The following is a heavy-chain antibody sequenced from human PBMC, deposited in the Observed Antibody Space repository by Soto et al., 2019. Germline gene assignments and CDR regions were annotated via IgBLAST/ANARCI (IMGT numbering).Heavy chain of an antibody. CDR1: GASISSSSYS. CDR3: ARHIFTTVVRGFLITFDQYRGMDV. Sequence: SETLSLPCNVSGASISSSSYSWGWIRQPPGKGLEWIGNIHHSGSTYYNPSLKSRVTISVDTSKDQFSLKLSSVTTADTAVYYCARHIFTTVVRGFLITFDQYRGMDVWGQGTTVTVSS. J-gene: IGHJ6*02. CDR2: IHHSGST. V-gene: IGHV4-39*01. D-gene: IGHD3-10*01.